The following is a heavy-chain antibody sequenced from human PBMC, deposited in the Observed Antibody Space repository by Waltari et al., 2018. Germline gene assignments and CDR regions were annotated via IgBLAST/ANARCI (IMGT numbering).Heavy chain of an antibody. CDR3: AREGVPSSSTYYYYYGMDV. CDR1: GYTFTSYD. J-gene: IGHJ6*02. V-gene: IGHV1-8*02. CDR2: MNPNSGNT. D-gene: IGHD6-6*01. Sequence: QVQLVQSGAEVKKPGASVKVSCKASGYTFTSYDINWVRQATGQGLEWMGWMNPNSGNTGYAQKFQGRVTMTRNTSISTAYMELSSLRSEDTAVYYCAREGVPSSSTYYYYYGMDVWGQGTTVTVSS.